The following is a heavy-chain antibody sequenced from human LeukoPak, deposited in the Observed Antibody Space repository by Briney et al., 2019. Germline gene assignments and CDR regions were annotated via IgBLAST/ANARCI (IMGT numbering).Heavy chain of an antibody. D-gene: IGHD2-2*01. CDR2: ISSSSSSTI. J-gene: IGHJ6*02. CDR3: ATNDIVVVPAAPHYYYYGMDV. CDR1: GFTFSSYS. Sequence: GGSLRLSCAASGFTFSSYSMNWVRQAPGKGLEWVSYISSSSSSTIYYADSVKGRFTISRDNAKNSLYLQMNSLRAEDTAVYYCATNDIVVVPAAPHYYYYGMDVWGQGTTVTVSS. V-gene: IGHV3-48*01.